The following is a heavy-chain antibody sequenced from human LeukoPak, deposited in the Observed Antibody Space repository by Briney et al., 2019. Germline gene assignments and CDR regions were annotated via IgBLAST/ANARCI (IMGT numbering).Heavy chain of an antibody. CDR2: ISYDGSNK. J-gene: IGHJ4*02. V-gene: IGHV3-30*03. CDR3: AREDYGDDYPDY. CDR1: GFTFSSYG. Sequence: GRSLRLSCAASGFTFSSYGMHWVRQAPGKGLEWVAVISYDGSNKYYADSVKGRFTISRDNSKNSLYLQMNSLRAEDTAVYYCAREDYGDDYPDYWGQGTLVTVSS. D-gene: IGHD4-17*01.